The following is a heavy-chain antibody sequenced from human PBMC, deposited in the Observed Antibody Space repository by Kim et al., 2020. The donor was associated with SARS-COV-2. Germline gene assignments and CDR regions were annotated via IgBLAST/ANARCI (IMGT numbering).Heavy chain of an antibody. CDR2: IDPSDSYT. CDR3: ARQNYDFWSGYYPGDY. CDR1: GYSFTSYW. Sequence: GESLKISCKGSGYSFTSYWISWVRQMPGKGLEWMGRIDPSDSYTNYSPSFQGHVTISADKSISTAYLQWSSLKASDTAMYYCARQNYDFWSGYYPGDYWGQGTLVTVSS. V-gene: IGHV5-10-1*01. D-gene: IGHD3-3*01. J-gene: IGHJ4*02.